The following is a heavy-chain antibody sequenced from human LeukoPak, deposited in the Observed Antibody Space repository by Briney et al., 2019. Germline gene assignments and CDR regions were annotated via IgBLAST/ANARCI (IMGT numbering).Heavy chain of an antibody. V-gene: IGHV1-2*06. J-gene: IGHJ4*02. CDR2: INPNSGGT. Sequence: ASVKVSCKASGYTFNDHDMHWVLQAPGQGLEWMGRINPNSGGTTYAQKFQGRVTMTRDTSISTAYMELSRLTSDDTAMYYCARGWSGSYAQWGQGTLVSVSS. CDR1: GYTFNDHD. D-gene: IGHD1-26*01. CDR3: ARGWSGSYAQ.